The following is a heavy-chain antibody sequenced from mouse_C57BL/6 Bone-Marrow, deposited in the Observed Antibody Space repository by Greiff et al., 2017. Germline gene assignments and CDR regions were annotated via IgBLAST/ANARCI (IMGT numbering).Heavy chain of an antibody. CDR1: GFNIKDDY. CDR2: IDPENGDT. V-gene: IGHV14-4*01. D-gene: IGHD1-1*01. J-gene: IGHJ2*01. CDR3: TTITTVVAFDY. Sequence: VQLKESGAELVRPGASVKLSCTASGFNIKDDYMHWVKQRPEQGLEWIGWIDPENGDTEYASKFQGKATITADTSSNTAYLQLSSLTSEDTAVYDCTTITTVVAFDYWGQGTTLTVSS.